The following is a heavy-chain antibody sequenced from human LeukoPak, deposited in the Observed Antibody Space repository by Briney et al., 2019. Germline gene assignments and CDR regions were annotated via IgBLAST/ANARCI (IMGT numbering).Heavy chain of an antibody. CDR3: ARVDGFWNSFDP. V-gene: IGHV4-30-4*01. CDR1: GGSVSSGDYY. Sequence: PSQTLSLTCTVSGGSVSSGDYYWSWIRQPPGKGLEWIGYIYYSGTTYYNPSLKSRLTVSLDTSKNQFSLKLSSVTAADTAVYYCARVDGFWNSFDPWGQGTLVIVSS. D-gene: IGHD3-3*01. CDR2: IYYSGTT. J-gene: IGHJ5*02.